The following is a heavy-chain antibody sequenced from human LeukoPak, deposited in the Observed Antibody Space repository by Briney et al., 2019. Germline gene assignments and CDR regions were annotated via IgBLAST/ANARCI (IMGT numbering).Heavy chain of an antibody. V-gene: IGHV1-69*06. CDR1: GGTFSSYA. CDR3: ARSITIFGVVIF. D-gene: IGHD3-3*01. CDR2: IIPIFGTA. Sequence: ASVKVSCKASGGTFSSYAISWVRQAPGQGLEWMGGIIPIFGTANYAQKFQGRVTITADKSTSTAYMELSSLRSEDTAVYYCARSITIFGVVIFWGQGTLVTVSS. J-gene: IGHJ4*02.